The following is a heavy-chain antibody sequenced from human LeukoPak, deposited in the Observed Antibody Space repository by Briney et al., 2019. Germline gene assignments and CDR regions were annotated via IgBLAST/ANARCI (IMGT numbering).Heavy chain of an antibody. J-gene: IGHJ5*02. CDR2: ISGSGGST. CDR1: GFTFSSYA. Sequence: PGGSLRLSCAASGFTFSSYAMSWVRQAPGKGLEWVSAISGSGGSTYYADSVKGRFTISRDNSKSTLYLQMNSLRAEDTAIYYCVKGTPYGTGWAGWFDPWGQGTLVIVSS. CDR3: VKGTPYGTGWAGWFDP. D-gene: IGHD6-19*01. V-gene: IGHV3-23*01.